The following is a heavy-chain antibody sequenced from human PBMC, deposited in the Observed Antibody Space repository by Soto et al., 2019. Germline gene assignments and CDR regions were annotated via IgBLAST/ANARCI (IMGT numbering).Heavy chain of an antibody. J-gene: IGHJ1*01. CDR2: IYSGGST. D-gene: IGHD3-3*01. Sequence: PGGSLRLSCAASGFTVSSNYMSWVRQAPGKGLEWVSVIYSGGSTYYADSVKGRFTISRDNSKNTLYLQMNSLRAEDTAVYYRARVNTILLYFQHWGQGTLVTVSS. CDR1: GFTVSSNY. V-gene: IGHV3-53*01. CDR3: ARVNTILLYFQH.